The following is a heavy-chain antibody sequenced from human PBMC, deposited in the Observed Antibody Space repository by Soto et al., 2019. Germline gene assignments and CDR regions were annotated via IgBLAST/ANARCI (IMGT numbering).Heavy chain of an antibody. J-gene: IGHJ6*02. CDR1: GGSISSYY. CDR2: IYYSGST. Sequence: SETLSLTCTVSGGSISSYYWSWIRQPPGKGLEWIGYIYYSGSTNYNPYLKSRVTISVDTSKNQFSLKLSSVTAADTAVYYCARDQGNWTDGIYYSYYGMDVWGQGTTVTVSS. V-gene: IGHV4-59*01. D-gene: IGHD1-1*01. CDR3: ARDQGNWTDGIYYSYYGMDV.